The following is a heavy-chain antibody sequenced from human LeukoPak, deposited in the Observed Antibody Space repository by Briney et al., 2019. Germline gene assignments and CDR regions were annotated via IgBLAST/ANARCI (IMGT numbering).Heavy chain of an antibody. CDR2: ITGSGGRT. V-gene: IGHV3-23*01. CDR3: ASDKTAQLDNYYYYMDV. CDR1: GFTFSSYA. J-gene: IGHJ6*03. Sequence: GGSLRLSCAASGFTFSSYAMNWVRQAPGKGLEWVSAITGSGGRTYYADSVKGRFTISRDNGKNSLYLQMNSLRAEDTAVYYCASDKTAQLDNYYYYMDVWGKGTTVTISS. D-gene: IGHD6-13*01.